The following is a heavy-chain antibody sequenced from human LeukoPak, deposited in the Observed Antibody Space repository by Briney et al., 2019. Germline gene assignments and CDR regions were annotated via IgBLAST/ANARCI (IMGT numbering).Heavy chain of an antibody. D-gene: IGHD3-10*01. CDR1: GFTFDDYG. CDR2: INWNGGST. Sequence: GGSLRLSCAASGFTFDDYGMSWVRQAPGKGLEWVSGINWNGGSTGYADSVKGRFTISRDNAKNSLYLEMNSLRAEDTALYYCARWFGELFRLDYWGQGTLVTVSS. CDR3: ARWFGELFRLDY. V-gene: IGHV3-20*04. J-gene: IGHJ4*02.